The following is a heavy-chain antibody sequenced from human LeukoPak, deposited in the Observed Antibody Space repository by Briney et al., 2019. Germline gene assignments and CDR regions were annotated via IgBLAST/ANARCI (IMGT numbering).Heavy chain of an antibody. CDR3: ARVEMAQFSPSDAFDI. Sequence: PSETLSLTCAVYGGSFSGYYWSWIRQPPGKGLEWIGYIYYSGSTNYNPSLKSRVTISVDTSKNQFSLKLNSVTAADTAVYYCARVEMAQFSPSDAFDIWGQGTMVTVSS. J-gene: IGHJ3*02. V-gene: IGHV4-59*01. CDR1: GGSFSGYY. CDR2: IYYSGST. D-gene: IGHD5-24*01.